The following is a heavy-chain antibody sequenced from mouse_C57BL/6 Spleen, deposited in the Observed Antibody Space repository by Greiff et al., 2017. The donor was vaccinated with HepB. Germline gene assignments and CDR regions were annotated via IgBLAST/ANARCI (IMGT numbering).Heavy chain of an antibody. CDR1: GYTFTSYT. CDR3: ARYYSNSYFDY. J-gene: IGHJ2*01. Sequence: QVQLQQSGAELARPGASVKMSCKASGYTFTSYTMHWVKQRPGQGLEWIGYINPSSGYTKYKQKFKDKATLTADKSSSTAYMQLSSLTSEDSAVYYCARYYSNSYFDYWGQGTTLTVSS. D-gene: IGHD2-5*01. CDR2: INPSSGYT. V-gene: IGHV1-4*01.